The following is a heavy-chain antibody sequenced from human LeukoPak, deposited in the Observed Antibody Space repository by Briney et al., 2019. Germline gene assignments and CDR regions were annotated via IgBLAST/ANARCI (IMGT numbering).Heavy chain of an antibody. D-gene: IGHD6-13*01. CDR1: GYSFNTYW. J-gene: IGHJ4*02. Sequence: GESLKISCRGSGYSFNTYWIGWVRQMPGKGLEWMGIIYPGDSDTRYSPSFRGQVTMSADKSINTAYLQWSSLKASDTAMYYCARPIAAAGTDFGYWGQGTLVTVSS. CDR2: IYPGDSDT. V-gene: IGHV5-51*01. CDR3: ARPIAAAGTDFGY.